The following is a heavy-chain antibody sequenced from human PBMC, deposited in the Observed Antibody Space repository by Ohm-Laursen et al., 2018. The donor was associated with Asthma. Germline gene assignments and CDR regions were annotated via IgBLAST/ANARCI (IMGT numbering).Heavy chain of an antibody. CDR2: INHSGST. Sequence: GTLSLTWAVYGGSFSGYYWSWIRQPPGKGLEWIGEINHSGSTNYNPSLKSRVTISVDTSKNQFSLKLSSVTAADTAVYYCARGTERWLQSLFFDYWGQGTLVTVSS. J-gene: IGHJ4*02. D-gene: IGHD5-24*01. V-gene: IGHV4-34*01. CDR3: ARGTERWLQSLFFDY. CDR1: GGSFSGYY.